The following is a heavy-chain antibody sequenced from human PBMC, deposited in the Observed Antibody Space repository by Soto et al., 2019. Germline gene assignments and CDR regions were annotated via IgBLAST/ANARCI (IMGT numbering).Heavy chain of an antibody. J-gene: IGHJ3*02. Sequence: ASLKVSCKASGYTFTSYGISWVRQAPGQGLEWMGWISAYNGNTNYAQKLQGRVTMTTDTSTSTAYMELRSLRSDDTAVYYCARTSRKTMVRGVIIKEGAFDIWGQGTMVTVSS. D-gene: IGHD3-10*01. CDR3: ARTSRKTMVRGVIIKEGAFDI. V-gene: IGHV1-18*01. CDR2: ISAYNGNT. CDR1: GYTFTSYG.